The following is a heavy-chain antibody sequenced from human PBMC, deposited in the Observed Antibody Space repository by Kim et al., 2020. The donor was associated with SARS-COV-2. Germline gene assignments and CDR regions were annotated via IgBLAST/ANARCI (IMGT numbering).Heavy chain of an antibody. J-gene: IGHJ4*03. V-gene: IGHV3-30*04. Sequence: GGSLRLSCAASGFTFSSYALHWVRQAPGKGLEWVAAMSDDGSNKYYVDSVKGRFTVSRDNSKNTLYLQMNSLRAEDTAVYYCARDGAAATNSSIDDWGQGTPVTVSS. CDR1: GFTFSSYA. D-gene: IGHD6-13*01. CDR3: ARDGAAATNSSIDD. CDR2: MSDDGSNK.